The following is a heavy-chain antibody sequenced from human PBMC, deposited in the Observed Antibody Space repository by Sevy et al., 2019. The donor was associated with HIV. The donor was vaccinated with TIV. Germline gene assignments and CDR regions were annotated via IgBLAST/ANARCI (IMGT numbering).Heavy chain of an antibody. CDR2: ISGSGGST. CDR1: GFTFSSYA. D-gene: IGHD3-3*01. CDR3: AKGSYDFSSGYYYYYYGMDV. J-gene: IGHJ6*02. Sequence: GGSLRLSCAASGFTFSSYAMSWVRQAPGKGLEWVSAISGSGGSTYCADSVKGRFTISRDNSKNTLYLQMNSLRAEDTAVYYCAKGSYDFSSGYYYYYYGMDVWGQGTTVTVSS. V-gene: IGHV3-23*01.